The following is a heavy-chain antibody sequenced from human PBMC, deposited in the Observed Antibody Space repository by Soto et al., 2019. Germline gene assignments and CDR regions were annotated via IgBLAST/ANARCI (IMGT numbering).Heavy chain of an antibody. CDR1: GYTFNSYG. CDR2: ISAYNGNT. V-gene: IGHV1-18*01. CDR3: AKNGQPPYYYYGMDV. Sequence: ASVKVSCKASGYTFNSYGISWVRQAPGQGLEWMGWISAYNGNTNYAQKLQGRVTMTVDTSTTTAFMELTSLTSDDRAVYYCAKNGQPPYYYYGMDVWGQGTTVTVSS. J-gene: IGHJ6*02. D-gene: IGHD2-8*01.